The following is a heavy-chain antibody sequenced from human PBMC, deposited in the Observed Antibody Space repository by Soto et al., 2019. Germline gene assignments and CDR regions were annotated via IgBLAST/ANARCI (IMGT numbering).Heavy chain of an antibody. D-gene: IGHD3-22*01. J-gene: IGHJ4*02. CDR1: GFTFSSYA. CDR2: ISYDGSNK. V-gene: IGHV3-30-3*01. Sequence: QVQLVESGGGVVQPGRSLRLSCAASGFTFSSYAMHWVRQAPGKGLEWVAVISYDGSNKYYADSVKGRFTISRDNSKNTLYLRMNSLRAEDTAVYYCARFTYYYDSSGHGFDYWGQGTLVTVSS. CDR3: ARFTYYYDSSGHGFDY.